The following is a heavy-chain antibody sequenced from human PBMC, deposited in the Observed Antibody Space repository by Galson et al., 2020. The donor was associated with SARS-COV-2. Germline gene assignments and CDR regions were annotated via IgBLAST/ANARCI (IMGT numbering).Heavy chain of an antibody. D-gene: IGHD1-26*01. CDR1: GFTFSSYA. Sequence: GGSLRLSCAASGFTFSSYAMHWVRQAPGKGLEWVAVISYDGSNKYYADSVKGRFTISRDNSKNTLYLQMNSLRAEDTAVYYCARDEFRGSYSLGDYWGQGTLVTVSS. CDR3: ARDEFRGSYSLGDY. V-gene: IGHV3-30*04. CDR2: ISYDGSNK. J-gene: IGHJ4*02.